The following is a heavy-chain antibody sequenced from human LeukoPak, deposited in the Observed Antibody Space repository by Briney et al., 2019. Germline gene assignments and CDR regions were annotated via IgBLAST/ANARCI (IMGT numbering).Heavy chain of an antibody. V-gene: IGHV4-39*07. CDR2: IHYSGST. CDR3: ARGYCSGGSCYSYYYYNYMDV. CDR1: GGSISSSSYY. Sequence: SETLSLTCTVSGGSISSSSYYWGWIRQPPGKGLEWSGSIHYSGSTNYNPSLKSRVTISVDTSKNQFSLKLSSVTAADTAVYYCARGYCSGGSCYSYYYYNYMDVWGKGTTVTVSS. D-gene: IGHD2-15*01. J-gene: IGHJ6*03.